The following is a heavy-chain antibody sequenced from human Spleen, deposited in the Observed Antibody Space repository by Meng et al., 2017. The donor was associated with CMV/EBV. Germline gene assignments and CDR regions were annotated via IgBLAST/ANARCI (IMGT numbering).Heavy chain of an antibody. CDR1: GYSFTNND. CDR2: MDPNNGNT. CDR3: SRGVMPPGA. V-gene: IGHV1-8*01. J-gene: IGHJ4*02. D-gene: IGHD7-27*01. Sequence: KVYCKASGYSFTNNDIHWMRQATGQGLEWMGWMDPNNGNTGYAQKFRGRLTMTSDTSISTAYMELSSLRSEDTAIYYCSRGVMPPGAWGQGTLVTVSS.